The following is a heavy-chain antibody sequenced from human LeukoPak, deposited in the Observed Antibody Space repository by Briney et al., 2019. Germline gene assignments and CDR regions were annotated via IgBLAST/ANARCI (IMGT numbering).Heavy chain of an antibody. Sequence: ASVKVSCKASGYTFTGYYMHWVRQAPGQGLEWMGWINPNSGGTNYAQKFQGRATMTRDTSISTAYMELSRLRSDDTAVYYCARALYSSRKFDPWGQGTLVTVSS. V-gene: IGHV1-2*02. D-gene: IGHD6-13*01. J-gene: IGHJ5*02. CDR3: ARALYSSRKFDP. CDR1: GYTFTGYY. CDR2: INPNSGGT.